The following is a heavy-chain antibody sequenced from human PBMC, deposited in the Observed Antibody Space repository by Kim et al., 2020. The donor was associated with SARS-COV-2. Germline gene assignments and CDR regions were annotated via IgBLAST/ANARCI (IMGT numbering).Heavy chain of an antibody. D-gene: IGHD2-8*02. CDR1: GFTFSSYA. CDR2: IYAGGSSA. J-gene: IGHJ4*02. V-gene: IGHV3-23*03. CDR3: AKDLRRDSVILVAFDS. Sequence: GGSLRLSCAASGFTFSSYAMGWVRQAPGKGLEWVSFIYAGGSSAYYADSVRGRFTISRDNSKDTLYLQMNSLRAEDTAVYDCAKDLRRDSVILVAFDSWGQGALVTVSS.